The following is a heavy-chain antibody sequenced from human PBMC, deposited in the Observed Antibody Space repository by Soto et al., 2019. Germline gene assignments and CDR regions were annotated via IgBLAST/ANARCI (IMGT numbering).Heavy chain of an antibody. D-gene: IGHD2-15*01. CDR2: INAGNGNT. CDR3: AFCSGGSCRPPRAFYI. Sequence: ASVKVSCKASGYTFTSYAMHWVRQAPGQRLEWMGWINAGNGNTKYSQKFQGRVTITRDTSASTAYMELSSLRSEDTAVYYCAFCSGGSCRPPRAFYIWGQGTMVTVSS. CDR1: GYTFTSYA. V-gene: IGHV1-3*01. J-gene: IGHJ3*02.